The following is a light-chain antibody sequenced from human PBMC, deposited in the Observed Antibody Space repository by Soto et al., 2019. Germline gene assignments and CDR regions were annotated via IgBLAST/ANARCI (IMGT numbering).Light chain of an antibody. CDR2: EVS. V-gene: IGLV2-14*01. CDR1: SSDVGGYNY. CDR3: SSYTSSSSYV. J-gene: IGLJ1*01. Sequence: QSALTQPASVSGSPGQSITISCTGTSSDVGGYNYVSWYQQHPGKAPKLMIYEVSNRPSGFSNRFSGSNSGNTASLTISGLQAEDEDDYYCSSYTSSSSYVFGTGTKLTV.